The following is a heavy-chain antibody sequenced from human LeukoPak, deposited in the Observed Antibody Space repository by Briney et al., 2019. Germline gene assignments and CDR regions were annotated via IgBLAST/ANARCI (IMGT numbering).Heavy chain of an antibody. CDR3: AKDLGNDWYYDTFDY. Sequence: PGGSLRLSCAASGFTFSSYSMNWVRQAPGKGLEWVSSISSSSSYIYYADSVKGRFTISRDNAKNSLYLQMNSLRAEDTAVYYCAKDLGNDWYYDTFDYWGQGTLVTVSS. CDR2: ISSSSSYI. V-gene: IGHV3-21*01. D-gene: IGHD6-19*01. J-gene: IGHJ4*02. CDR1: GFTFSSYS.